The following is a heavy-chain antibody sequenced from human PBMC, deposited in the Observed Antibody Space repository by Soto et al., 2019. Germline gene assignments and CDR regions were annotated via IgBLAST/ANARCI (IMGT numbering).Heavy chain of an antibody. J-gene: IGHJ6*03. CDR1: GFTFSSYA. Sequence: EVQLLESGGGLVQPGGSLRLSCTASGFTFSSYAMSWVRQAPGKGLEWVSAISGSGGSTYYADSVKGRFTISRDNSKNTLYLQMNSLRAEDTAVYYCAKGYCSSTSCFYYYYYYIDVLGKGTTVTVSS. CDR3: AKGYCSSTSCFYYYYYYIDV. V-gene: IGHV3-23*01. D-gene: IGHD2-2*01. CDR2: ISGSGGST.